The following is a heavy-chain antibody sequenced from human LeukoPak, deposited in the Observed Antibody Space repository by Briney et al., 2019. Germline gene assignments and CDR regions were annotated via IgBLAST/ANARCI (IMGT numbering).Heavy chain of an antibody. V-gene: IGHV4-4*09. Sequence: SETLSLTCTVSGASISSYYWSWIRQPPGKGLEWIGYIHSSGSTNNNPSLTSRVTISVDTSKNQFSLKLSSVTAADTAVYYCARSYYDSSGCDSWGQGTLVTVSP. CDR1: GASISSYY. CDR3: ARSYYDSSGCDS. D-gene: IGHD3-22*01. J-gene: IGHJ4*02. CDR2: IHSSGST.